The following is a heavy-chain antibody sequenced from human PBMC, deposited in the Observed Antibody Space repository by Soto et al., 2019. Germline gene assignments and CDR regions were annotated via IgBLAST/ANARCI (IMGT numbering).Heavy chain of an antibody. CDR2: IYYSGST. J-gene: IGHJ4*02. Sequence: SETLSLTCIVSGGSISSYYWSWIRQPPGKGLEWIGYIYYSGSTNYNPSFKSRLSIPVDTSKNQFSLKLSSVTAADTAVYYCARDIGYYDSNGYYSYFDYWGQGTLVTVSS. V-gene: IGHV4-59*01. CDR1: GGSISSYY. CDR3: ARDIGYYDSNGYYSYFDY. D-gene: IGHD3-22*01.